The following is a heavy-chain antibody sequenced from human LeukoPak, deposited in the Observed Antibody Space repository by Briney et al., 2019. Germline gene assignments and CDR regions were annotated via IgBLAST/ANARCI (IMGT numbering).Heavy chain of an antibody. Sequence: GGSLRLSCAASGFTFSSYWMSWVRQAPGKGLEWVANIKQDGSEKYYVDSVKGRFTISRDNAKNSLYLQMNSLRAEDTAVYYCARDHDSGWYGEYFQHWGQGTLVTVSS. CDR3: ARDHDSGWYGEYFQH. D-gene: IGHD6-19*01. J-gene: IGHJ1*01. CDR1: GFTFSSYW. V-gene: IGHV3-7*01. CDR2: IKQDGSEK.